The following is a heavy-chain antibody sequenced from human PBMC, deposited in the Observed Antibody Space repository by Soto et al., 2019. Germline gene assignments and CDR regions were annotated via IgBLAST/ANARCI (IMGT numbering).Heavy chain of an antibody. Sequence: PGGSLRLSCAASGFTFSSYWMSWVRQAPGKGLEWVANIKQDGSETYYVDSVKGRITISRDNAKNSLYLQMNSLRAEDTAVYYCTRFRPNDYWGQGALVTVSS. CDR3: TRFRPNDY. CDR1: GFTFSSYW. CDR2: IKQDGSET. V-gene: IGHV3-7*01. J-gene: IGHJ4*02.